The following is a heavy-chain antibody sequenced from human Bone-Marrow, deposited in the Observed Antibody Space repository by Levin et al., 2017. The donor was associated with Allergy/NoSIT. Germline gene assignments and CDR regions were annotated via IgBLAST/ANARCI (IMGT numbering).Heavy chain of an antibody. V-gene: IGHV3-7*03. Sequence: GESLKISCAASGFTFSSYWMSWVRQAPGKGLEWVANIKQDGSEKYYVDSVKGRFTISRDNAKNSLYLQMNSLRAEDTAVYYCARDVSTGDYDFWSGYLYYMDVWGKGTTVTVSS. CDR2: IKQDGSEK. CDR3: ARDVSTGDYDFWSGYLYYMDV. J-gene: IGHJ6*03. D-gene: IGHD3-3*01. CDR1: GFTFSSYW.